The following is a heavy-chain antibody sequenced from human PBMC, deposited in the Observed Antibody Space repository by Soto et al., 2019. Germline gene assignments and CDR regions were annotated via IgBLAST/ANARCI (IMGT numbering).Heavy chain of an antibody. CDR3: AKGQSDSSSWGNDY. Sequence: EVQLLESGGGLVQPGGSLRLSCAASGFTFSSYAMSWVRQAPGKGLEWVSAISGSGGSTYYADSVKGRFTISRDNSKDTLYLQMNSLRAEDTAVYYCAKGQSDSSSWGNDYWGQGTLVTVSS. CDR1: GFTFSSYA. J-gene: IGHJ4*02. D-gene: IGHD6-13*01. V-gene: IGHV3-23*01. CDR2: ISGSGGST.